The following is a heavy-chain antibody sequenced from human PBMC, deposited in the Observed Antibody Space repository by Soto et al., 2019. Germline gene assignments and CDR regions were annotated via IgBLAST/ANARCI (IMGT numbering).Heavy chain of an antibody. D-gene: IGHD3-22*01. CDR3: ARVTPYYYDSSGYPLDAFDI. Sequence: SETLALTCSVSGASIYNGGYFWSWIRQSPGKGLEWIGHIHNSGSPYNNPSLKSRVTISADTSKNQFSLELTSVAAADTAVYYCARVTPYYYDSSGYPLDAFDIWGQGTMVTVSS. J-gene: IGHJ3*02. V-gene: IGHV4-30-4*01. CDR2: IHNSGSP. CDR1: GASIYNGGYF.